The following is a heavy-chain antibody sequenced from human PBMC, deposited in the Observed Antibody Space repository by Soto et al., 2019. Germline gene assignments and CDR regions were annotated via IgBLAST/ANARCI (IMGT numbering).Heavy chain of an antibody. V-gene: IGHV3-64D*06. D-gene: IGHD3-10*01. CDR3: VKGSIGKYYGLDV. CDR1: GLGFMSNA. J-gene: IGHJ6*02. CDR2: ISSTGFGT. Sequence: EVQLVESGGGLFQPGGPLTASCSASGLGFMSNAIHWVRQAPGKGLEYVSSISSTGFGTYYADPGEVRFNFTRDNSKKTVHLQMSSLRPEDTAVYYYVKGSIGKYYGLDVWCQGTTVIVSS.